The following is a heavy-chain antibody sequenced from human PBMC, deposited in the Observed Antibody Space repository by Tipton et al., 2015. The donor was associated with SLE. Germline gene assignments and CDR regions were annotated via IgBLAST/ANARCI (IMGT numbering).Heavy chain of an antibody. V-gene: IGHV4-59*08. Sequence: TLSLTCSVSAGSISSFCWNWIRQSPGKGLEWIGHVFHTGPTNYNPSLKSRVTISVDTSKNQFSLKLSSVTAADTAVYYCARGRIAVAGNHFDYWGQGTLVTVSS. CDR3: ARGRIAVAGNHFDY. CDR1: AGSISSFC. CDR2: VFHTGPT. J-gene: IGHJ4*02. D-gene: IGHD6-19*01.